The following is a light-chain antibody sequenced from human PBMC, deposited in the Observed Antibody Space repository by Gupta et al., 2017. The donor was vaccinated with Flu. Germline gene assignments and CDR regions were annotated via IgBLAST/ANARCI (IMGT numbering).Light chain of an antibody. CDR3: ATWDASLSGRV. CDR2: KNN. CDR1: TSNVGRSY. J-gene: IGLJ3*02. V-gene: IGLV1-47*01. Sequence: QSVLTQPPSASGTPGQRVTISCSGSTSNVGRSYVYWYQQLPGTAPRLLIYKNNQRPSGVPDRFSGSKSGSSASLAISGLRSDEEAAYYCATWDASLSGRVFGGGTRLTVL.